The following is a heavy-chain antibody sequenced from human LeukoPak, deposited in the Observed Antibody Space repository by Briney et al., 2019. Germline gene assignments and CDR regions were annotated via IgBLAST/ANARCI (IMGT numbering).Heavy chain of an antibody. CDR2: ISSSSSTI. D-gene: IGHD2-2*01. CDR3: ARDTSSRNDAFDI. V-gene: IGHV3-48*01. CDR1: GFIFSSYR. J-gene: IGHJ3*02. Sequence: PGGSLRLSCAASGFIFSSYRMNWVRQAPGKGLEWVSYISSSSSTIYYADSVKGRFTISRDNAKNSLYLQMNSLRAEDTAVYYCARDTSSRNDAFDIWGQGTMVTVSS.